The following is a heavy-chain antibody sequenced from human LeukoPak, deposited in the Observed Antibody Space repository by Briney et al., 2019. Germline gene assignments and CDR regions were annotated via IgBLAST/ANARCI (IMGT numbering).Heavy chain of an antibody. CDR3: ARDYAYDFWSGYYRTDYYYGMDV. CDR2: IYYSGST. D-gene: IGHD3-3*01. Sequence: SQTLSLTCTVSGGSISSGGYYWSWIRQHPGKGLEWIGYIYYSGSTYYSPSLKSRVTISVDTSKNQFSLKLSSVTAADTAVYYCARDYAYDFWSGYYRTDYYYGMDVWGQGTTVTVSS. J-gene: IGHJ6*02. V-gene: IGHV4-31*03. CDR1: GGSISSGGYY.